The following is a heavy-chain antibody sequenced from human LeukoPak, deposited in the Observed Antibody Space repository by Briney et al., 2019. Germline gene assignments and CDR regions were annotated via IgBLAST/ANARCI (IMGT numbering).Heavy chain of an antibody. CDR2: INHSGST. CDR3: ARLRRGYSYGSSTYYYYMDV. V-gene: IGHV4-34*01. J-gene: IGHJ6*03. Sequence: SETLSLTCAVYGGSFSGYYWSWIRQPPGKGLEWIGEINHSGSTNYNPSLKSRVTISVDTSKNQFSLKLSSVTAADTAVCYCARLRRGYSYGSSTYYYYMDVWGKGTTVTVSS. D-gene: IGHD5-18*01. CDR1: GGSFSGYY.